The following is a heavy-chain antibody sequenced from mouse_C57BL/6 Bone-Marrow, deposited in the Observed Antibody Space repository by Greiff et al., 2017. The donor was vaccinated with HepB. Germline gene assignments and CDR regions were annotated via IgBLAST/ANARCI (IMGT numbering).Heavy chain of an antibody. CDR3: ARQVYYYGFYWYFDV. CDR2: ISSGGSYT. Sequence: EVQVVESGGDLVKPGGSLKLSCAASGFTFSSYGMSWVRQTPDKRLEWVATISSGGSYTYYPDSVKGRFTISRDNAKNTLYLQMSSLKSEDTAMYYCARQVYYYGFYWYFDVWGTGTTVTVSS. J-gene: IGHJ1*03. CDR1: GFTFSSYG. D-gene: IGHD1-1*01. V-gene: IGHV5-6*01.